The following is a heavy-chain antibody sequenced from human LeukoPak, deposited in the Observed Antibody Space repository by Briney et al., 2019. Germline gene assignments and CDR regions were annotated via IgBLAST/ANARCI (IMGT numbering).Heavy chain of an antibody. Sequence: ASVKVSCKASGYSFTSSTDSDVNRVRQAPGQGLEWLGWMNPNSGRAGYAQRFQGRVTMTRNTSINTAYMELNSLTSDDTAVYYCATRETIGPSPFDPWGQGTLVTVSS. V-gene: IGHV1-8*01. J-gene: IGHJ5*02. CDR1: GYSFTSSTDSD. CDR3: ATRETIGPSPFDP. D-gene: IGHD3/OR15-3a*01. CDR2: MNPNSGRA.